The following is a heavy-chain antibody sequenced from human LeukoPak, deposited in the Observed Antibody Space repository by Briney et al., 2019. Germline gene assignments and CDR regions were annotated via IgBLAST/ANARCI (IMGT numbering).Heavy chain of an antibody. CDR2: IYSGGST. CDR1: GFTVSSNY. CDR3: ATDKSQYSSSWYDFFDY. J-gene: IGHJ4*02. V-gene: IGHV3-66*01. Sequence: RSGGSLRLSCAASGFTVSSNYMSWVRQAPGKGLEWVSVIYSGGSTYYADSVKGRFTISRDNSKNTLYLQMNSLRAEDTAVYYCATDKSQYSSSWYDFFDYWGQGTLVTVPS. D-gene: IGHD6-13*01.